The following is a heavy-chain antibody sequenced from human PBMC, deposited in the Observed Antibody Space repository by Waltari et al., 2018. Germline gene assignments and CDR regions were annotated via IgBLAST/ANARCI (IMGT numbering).Heavy chain of an antibody. CDR3: ARVATKTYSSPVPGRPYYYGMDV. Sequence: EEQLVESGGGLAQPGESLRLSCAASGFTFSRSWMDWVRQDPGKGLVWVSRINSDGSSTTYADSVKGRFTISRDNAKNTLYVQMNRLRAEDTAVYYCARVATKTYSSPVPGRPYYYGMDVWGQGTTVTVSS. CDR2: INSDGSST. V-gene: IGHV3-74*01. D-gene: IGHD6-19*01. J-gene: IGHJ6*02. CDR1: GFTFSRSW.